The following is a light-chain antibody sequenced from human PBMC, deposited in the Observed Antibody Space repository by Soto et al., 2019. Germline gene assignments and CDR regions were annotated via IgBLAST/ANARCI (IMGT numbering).Light chain of an antibody. CDR2: GAF. CDR1: QTVTRSF. V-gene: IGKV3-20*01. J-gene: IGKJ4*01. CDR3: QQYDDYPLT. Sequence: EIVLTQSPGALSLSPGESATLSCRASQTVTRSFLAWYQHRPGQAPRLLIYGAFTRATGIPDRFTGSGSGTDFTLSISRLEPEDFATYYCQQYDDYPLTFGGGTKVEIK.